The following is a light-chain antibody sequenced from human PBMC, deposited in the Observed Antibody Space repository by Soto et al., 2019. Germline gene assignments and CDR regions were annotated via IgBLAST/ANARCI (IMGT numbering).Light chain of an antibody. CDR3: QQYDNWPPYT. Sequence: MTQSPSSVSASVGDRVTITCRASQGISSWLAWYQQKPGQAPRLLIYGASTRAAGIPARFSGSGAGTEFTLIISSLQSEDSAVYYCQQYDNWPPYTFGQGTKLEIK. CDR2: GAS. J-gene: IGKJ2*01. CDR1: QGISSW. V-gene: IGKV3-15*01.